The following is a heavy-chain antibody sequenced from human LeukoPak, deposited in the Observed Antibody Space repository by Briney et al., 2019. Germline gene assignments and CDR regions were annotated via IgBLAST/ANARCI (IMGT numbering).Heavy chain of an antibody. CDR3: ASAGYSYGYDYYYGMDV. V-gene: IGHV4-30-4*01. CDR1: GGSISSGDYY. J-gene: IGHJ6*02. Sequence: PSETLSLTCTVSGGSISSGDYYWSWIRQPPGKGLEWIGYIYYSGSTYYNPSLKSRVTISVDTSKNQFSLKLSSVTAADTAVYYCASAGYSYGYDYYYGMDVWGQGTTVTVSS. CDR2: IYYSGST. D-gene: IGHD5-18*01.